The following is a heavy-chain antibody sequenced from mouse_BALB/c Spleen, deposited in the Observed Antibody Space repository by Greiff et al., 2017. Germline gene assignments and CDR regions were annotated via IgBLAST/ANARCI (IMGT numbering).Heavy chain of an antibody. CDR3: ARYRAPYYFEN. Sequence: EVQLQQSGAELVRPGALVKLSCKASGFNIKDYYMHWVKQRPEQGLEWIGWIDPENGNTIYDPKFQGKASITADTSSNTAYLQLSSLTSEDTAVYYCARYRAPYYFENRGENATLTQSS. J-gene: IGHJ2*01. D-gene: IGHD3-3*01. CDR2: IDPENGNT. V-gene: IGHV14-1*02. CDR1: GFNIKDYY.